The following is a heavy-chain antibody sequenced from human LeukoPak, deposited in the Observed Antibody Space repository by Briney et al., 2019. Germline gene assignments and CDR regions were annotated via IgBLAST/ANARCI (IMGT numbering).Heavy chain of an antibody. V-gene: IGHV3-11*06. CDR1: GFTFIGYD. J-gene: IGHJ5*02. D-gene: IGHD1-14*01. CDR3: ARGGRNDLRSCFDP. CDR2: MSSSSLK. Sequence: GGSLRLSCSGSGFTFIGYDMIWIRQAPGKGLEWVAHMSSSSLKYTRYADSVNGRFTISSDNAKHTVHQEMDSLTTNDTALYYCARGGRNDLRSCFDPWGQGTLVTVSS.